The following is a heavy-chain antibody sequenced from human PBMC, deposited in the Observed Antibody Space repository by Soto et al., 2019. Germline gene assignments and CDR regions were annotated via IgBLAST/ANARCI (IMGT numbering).Heavy chain of an antibody. CDR1: GLTFSNAW. D-gene: IGHD3-16*02. Sequence: GGSLRLSCAASGLTFSNAWMSWVRQAPGKGLEWVGRIKSKTDDGTTDYAAPVKGRFTISRDDSKNTLYLQMNSLKTEDTAVYYRTTDGMITFGGVFVPNWFDPWGQGTLVTVSS. V-gene: IGHV3-15*01. CDR3: TTDGMITFGGVFVPNWFDP. CDR2: IKSKTDDGTT. J-gene: IGHJ5*02.